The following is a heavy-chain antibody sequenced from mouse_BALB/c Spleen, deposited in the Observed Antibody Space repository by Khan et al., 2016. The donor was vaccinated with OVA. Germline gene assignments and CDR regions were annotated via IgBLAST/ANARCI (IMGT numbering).Heavy chain of an antibody. D-gene: IGHD1-1*01. Sequence: EVQLQESGPGLVKPSQSLSLTCTVTGYSITSNYAWNWLRQFPGNKLEWMGYISYSGSTNYNPSLKSRISITRDTSQNQFFLQLNSVTTEDTATYYCARGNYYGYAMDYWGQGTSITVSS. CDR3: ARGNYYGYAMDY. CDR1: GYSITSNYA. J-gene: IGHJ4*01. V-gene: IGHV3-2*02. CDR2: ISYSGST.